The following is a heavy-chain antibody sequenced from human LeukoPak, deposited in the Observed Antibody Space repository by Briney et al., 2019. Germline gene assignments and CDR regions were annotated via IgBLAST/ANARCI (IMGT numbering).Heavy chain of an antibody. CDR1: GFTFSSYS. Sequence: PGGSLRLSCAASGFTFSSYSMNWVRQAPGKGLEWVSSISSSSSYIYYADSVKGRFTISGDNAKNSLYLQMNSLRAEDTAVYYCARVPRTGIHFDYWGQGTLVTVSS. J-gene: IGHJ4*02. D-gene: IGHD1-1*01. CDR2: ISSSSSYI. V-gene: IGHV3-21*01. CDR3: ARVPRTGIHFDY.